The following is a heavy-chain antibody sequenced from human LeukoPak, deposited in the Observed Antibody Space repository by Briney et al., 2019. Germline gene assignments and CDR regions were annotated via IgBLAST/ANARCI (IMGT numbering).Heavy chain of an antibody. D-gene: IGHD6-6*01. CDR2: MNPNSGNT. V-gene: IGHV1-8*01. J-gene: IGHJ5*02. CDR1: GYTFTSYD. Sequence: ASVKVSCKASGYTFTSYDINWVRQATGQGLEWRGWMNPNSGNTGYAQKFQGRVTMTRNTSISTAYMELSSLRSEDTAVYYCARGRSDGSSSSVSRWFDPWGQGTLVTVSS. CDR3: ARGRSDGSSSSVSRWFDP.